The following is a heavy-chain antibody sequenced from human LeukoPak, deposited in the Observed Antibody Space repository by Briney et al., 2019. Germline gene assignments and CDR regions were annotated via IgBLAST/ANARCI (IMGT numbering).Heavy chain of an antibody. J-gene: IGHJ4*02. V-gene: IGHV3-53*04. Sequence: GGSLRLSCAASGFTFSNYAMSWVRQAPGKGLEWVSVIYSGGSTYYADSVKGRFTISRHNSKNTLYLQMNSLRAEDTAVYYCARDSVYCSGGSCYYYWGQGTLVTVSS. CDR3: ARDSVYCSGGSCYYY. D-gene: IGHD2-15*01. CDR2: IYSGGST. CDR1: GFTFSNYA.